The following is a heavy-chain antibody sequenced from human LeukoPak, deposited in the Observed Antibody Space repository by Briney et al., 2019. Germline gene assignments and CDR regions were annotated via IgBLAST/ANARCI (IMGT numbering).Heavy chain of an antibody. CDR2: ILYSGST. V-gene: IGHV4-59*01. CDR1: GGSLSSYH. J-gene: IGHJ6*03. CDR3: ARAPYYYYMDV. Sequence: SETLSLTCTVSGGSLSSYHWSWIRQPPGKGLEWIGYILYSGSTNYNPSLKSRVTISVDTSKNQFSLKLSSVTAADTAVYHCARAPYYYYMDVWGKGTTVTVSS.